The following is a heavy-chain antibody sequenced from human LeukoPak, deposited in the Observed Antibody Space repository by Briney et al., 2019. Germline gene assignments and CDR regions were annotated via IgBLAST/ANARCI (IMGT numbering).Heavy chain of an antibody. J-gene: IGHJ6*03. CDR1: TFMACK. V-gene: IGHV1-2*02. Sequence: TFMACKMVCLRRARGNRKEWMGWINPKTGGTNYAQKFQGRVTLTRDTSISTAYMEVSRLRSDDTAVYYCARVPGRDYDFYYHMDVWGKGTTVTVSS. D-gene: IGHD1-14*01. CDR3: ARVPGRDYDFYYHMDV. CDR2: INPKTGGT.